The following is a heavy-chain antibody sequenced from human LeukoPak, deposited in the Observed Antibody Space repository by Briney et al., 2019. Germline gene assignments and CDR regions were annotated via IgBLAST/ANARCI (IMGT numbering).Heavy chain of an antibody. CDR2: INHSGST. CDR1: GGSFSGYY. Sequence: SGTLSLTCAVYGGSFSGYYWSWIRQPPGKGLEWIGEINHSGSTNYNPSLKSRVTISVDTSKNQFSLKLSSVTAADTAVYYCAGHHPRNTVDFWGQGTLVTVSS. V-gene: IGHV4-34*01. CDR3: AGHHPRNTVDF. J-gene: IGHJ4*02. D-gene: IGHD2-8*02.